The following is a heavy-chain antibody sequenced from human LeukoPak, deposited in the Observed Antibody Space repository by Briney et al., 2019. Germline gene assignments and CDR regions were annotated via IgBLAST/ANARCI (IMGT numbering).Heavy chain of an antibody. D-gene: IGHD1-14*01. CDR1: GGSISSGGYY. J-gene: IGHJ4*02. CDR3: ARAEPSRPFDD. CDR2: IYHSGST. Sequence: SETLSLTCTVSGGSISSGGYYWSWIRQPPGKGLEWIGYIYHSGSTYYNPSLKSRVTISVDRSKNQFSLNLNSVTSADTAVYHCARAEPSRPFDDWGQGTLVTVSS. V-gene: IGHV4-30-2*01.